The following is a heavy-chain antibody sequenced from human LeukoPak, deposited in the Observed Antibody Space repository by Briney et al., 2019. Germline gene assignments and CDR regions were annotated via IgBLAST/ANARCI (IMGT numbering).Heavy chain of an antibody. D-gene: IGHD6-13*01. CDR3: ATTGYSSRNY. CDR2: IGGSGGGT. J-gene: IGHJ4*02. V-gene: IGHV3-23*01. Sequence: GGSLRLSCAASGFTFSSYGMHWVRQAPGKGLEWVSAIGGSGGGTYYADSVKGRFTISRDNSKNTLYLQMNSLRAEDTAVYYCATTGYSSRNYWGQGTLVTVSS. CDR1: GFTFSSYG.